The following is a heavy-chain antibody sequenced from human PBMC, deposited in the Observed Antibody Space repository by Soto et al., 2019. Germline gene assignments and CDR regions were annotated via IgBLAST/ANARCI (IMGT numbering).Heavy chain of an antibody. CDR3: ARLVGGYDSYFDH. CDR1: GDKCVGIG. CDR2: IYPGDSET. V-gene: IGHV5-51*01. D-gene: IGHD5-12*01. Sequence: CWRVSGDKCVGIGGGWMSKHPGKGLDWMGIIYPGDSETRYSPSFQGQVTISADKSISTAYLQWSSLKTSDTAMYYCARLVGGYDSYFDHWGQGTWVTVSS. J-gene: IGHJ4*02.